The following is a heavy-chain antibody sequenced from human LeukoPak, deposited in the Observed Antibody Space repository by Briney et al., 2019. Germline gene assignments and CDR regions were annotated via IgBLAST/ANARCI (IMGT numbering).Heavy chain of an antibody. CDR2: IRYDGSNK. CDR3: AKDRRYSSGWYTPHPTNWFDP. J-gene: IGHJ5*02. Sequence: PGGSLRLSCAASGFTFSSYGMHWVRQAPGKGLEWVAFIRYDGSNKYYADSVKGRFTISRDNSKNTLYLQMNSLRAEDTAVYYCAKDRRYSSGWYTPHPTNWFDPWGQGTLVTVSS. CDR1: GFTFSSYG. V-gene: IGHV3-30*02. D-gene: IGHD6-19*01.